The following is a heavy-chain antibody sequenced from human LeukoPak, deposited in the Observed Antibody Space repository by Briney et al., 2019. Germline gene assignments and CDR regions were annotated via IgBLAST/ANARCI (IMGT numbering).Heavy chain of an antibody. CDR1: GYTFTGYY. CDR2: INPNSGDT. Sequence: ASVKVSCKSSGYTFTGYYIHWVRQAPGQGLEWMGWINPNSGDTKYAQKFQGRVTVTRDKSISTAYMELSRLTSDDTAVYYCARGYDSGGYYLPDPWGQGTLVTVSS. CDR3: ARGYDSGGYYLPDP. J-gene: IGHJ5*02. D-gene: IGHD3-22*01. V-gene: IGHV1-2*02.